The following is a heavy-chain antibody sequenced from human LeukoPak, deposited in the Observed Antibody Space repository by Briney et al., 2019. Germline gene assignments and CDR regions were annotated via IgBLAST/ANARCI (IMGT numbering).Heavy chain of an antibody. J-gene: IGHJ4*02. Sequence: ASVKVSCKASGYTFTSYGISWVRQAPRQGLEWMGWISAYNGNTNYAQKLQGRVTMTTDTSTSTAYMELRSLRSDDTAVYYCARPDYYDSSGYLNYWGQGTLVTVSS. D-gene: IGHD3-22*01. V-gene: IGHV1-18*01. CDR3: ARPDYYDSSGYLNY. CDR2: ISAYNGNT. CDR1: GYTFTSYG.